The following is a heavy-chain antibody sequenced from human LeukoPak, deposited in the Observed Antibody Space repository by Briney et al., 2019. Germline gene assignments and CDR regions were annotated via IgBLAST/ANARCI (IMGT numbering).Heavy chain of an antibody. CDR3: ARSTVGASCCTAVDY. CDR2: ISAGGDRT. D-gene: IGHD1-26*01. Sequence: GGFQRLSCAASGFTFSTYAMTWIRQAPGKGLEWVSGISAGGDRTYYADSVKGRFTISRDNSKNTLYLQMNSLRAEDTAEYYCARSTVGASCCTAVDYWGQGTLVTVSS. CDR1: GFTFSTYA. V-gene: IGHV3-23*01. J-gene: IGHJ4*02.